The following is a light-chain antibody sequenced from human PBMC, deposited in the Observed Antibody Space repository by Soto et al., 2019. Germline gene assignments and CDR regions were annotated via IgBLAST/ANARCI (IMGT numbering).Light chain of an antibody. J-gene: IGLJ1*01. Sequence: QSVLTQPPSVSGAPGQTVTISCTGSSSNIGAGYDVHWYQQLPGTAPKLLIYFTSNRPSGVPDRFSGSKSGTSASLAITGLQAEDEADYYCSSYTSSSTRVFGTGTKVTVL. V-gene: IGLV1-40*01. CDR1: SSNIGAGYD. CDR3: SSYTSSSTRV. CDR2: FTS.